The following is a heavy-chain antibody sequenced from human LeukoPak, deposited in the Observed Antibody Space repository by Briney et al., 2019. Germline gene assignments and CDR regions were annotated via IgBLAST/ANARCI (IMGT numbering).Heavy chain of an antibody. Sequence: GGSLRLACAASGFTFSSYDMSWVRQAPGKGLEWVSAISGSGGSTYYADSVKGRFTISRDNSKNTLYLQMNSLRAEDTAVYHCAKDRGSSTDWGQGTLVTVSS. CDR1: GFTFSSYD. CDR2: ISGSGGST. CDR3: AKDRGSSTD. V-gene: IGHV3-23*01. J-gene: IGHJ4*02. D-gene: IGHD6-6*01.